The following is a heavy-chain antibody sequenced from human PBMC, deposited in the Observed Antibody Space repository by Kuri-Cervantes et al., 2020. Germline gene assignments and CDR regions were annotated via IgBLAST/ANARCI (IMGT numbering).Heavy chain of an antibody. CDR3: ARDHSSSWYNYFDY. CDR1: GFTFSSYA. D-gene: IGHD6-13*01. J-gene: IGHJ4*02. V-gene: IGHV3-30-3*01. Sequence: GESLKISCAASGFTFSSYAMHWVRQAPCKGLEWVAVISYDGSNKYYADSVKGRFTISRDNSKNTLYLQMNSLRAEDTAVYYCARDHSSSWYNYFDYWGQGILVTVSS. CDR2: ISYDGSNK.